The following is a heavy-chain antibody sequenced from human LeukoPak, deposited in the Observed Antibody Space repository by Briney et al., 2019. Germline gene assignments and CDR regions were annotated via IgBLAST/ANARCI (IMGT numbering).Heavy chain of an antibody. J-gene: IGHJ5*02. CDR2: INQRGST. V-gene: IGHV4-34*01. Sequence: SETLSLTCAVYGGSFSNYWSWIRQPPGKGLEWIGEINQRGSTKYNPSLKSRVTISDDTSKKQFSLKLSFVTAADTAVYCCARDRVTTGGSNPWGQGTLVTVSS. CDR3: ARDRVTTGGSNP. CDR1: GGSFSNY. D-gene: IGHD4-11*01.